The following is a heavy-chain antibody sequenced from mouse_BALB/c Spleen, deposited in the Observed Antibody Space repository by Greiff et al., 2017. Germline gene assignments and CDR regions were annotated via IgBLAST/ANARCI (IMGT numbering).Heavy chain of an antibody. CDR2: IWRGGST. CDR1: GFSLTSYG. CDR3: AKNIYYYGSNYFDY. V-gene: IGHV2-5-1*01. D-gene: IGHD1-1*01. J-gene: IGHJ2*01. Sequence: VKLMESGPSLVQPSQSLSITCTVSGFSLTSYGVHWVRQSPGKGLEWLGVIWRGGSTDYNAAFMSRLSITKDNSKSQVFFKMNSLQADDTAIYYCAKNIYYYGSNYFDYWGQGTTLTVSS.